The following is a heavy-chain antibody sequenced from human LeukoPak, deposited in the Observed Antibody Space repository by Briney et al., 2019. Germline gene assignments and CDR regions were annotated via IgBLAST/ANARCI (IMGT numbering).Heavy chain of an antibody. CDR1: GGSISSGGYS. Sequence: SQTLSLTCAVSGGSISSGGYSWSWIRQPPGKGLEWIGYIYHSGSTYYNPSLKSRVTISVDTSKNQFSLKLSSVTAADTAVYYCARHQAAAGTWDYYYGMDVWGQGTTVTVSS. J-gene: IGHJ6*02. CDR2: IYHSGST. D-gene: IGHD6-13*01. CDR3: ARHQAAAGTWDYYYGMDV. V-gene: IGHV4-30-2*01.